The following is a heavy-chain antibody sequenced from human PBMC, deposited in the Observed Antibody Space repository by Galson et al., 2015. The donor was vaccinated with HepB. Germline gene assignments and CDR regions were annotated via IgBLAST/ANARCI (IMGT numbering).Heavy chain of an antibody. CDR1: GFTFSNYG. D-gene: IGHD2-15*01. CDR2: TTNDGSNQ. V-gene: IGHV3-30*18. Sequence: SLRLSCAASGFTFSNYGMHWVRQAPGKGLEWVALTTNDGSNQYYGDYVKGRFTTSRDNSKNTLYLQMDSLRAEDTAVYYCVKGEGRDPKPHLDYWGQGTLVTVSS. J-gene: IGHJ4*02. CDR3: VKGEGRDPKPHLDY.